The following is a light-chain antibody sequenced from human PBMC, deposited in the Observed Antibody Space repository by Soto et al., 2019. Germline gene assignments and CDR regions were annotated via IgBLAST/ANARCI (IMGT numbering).Light chain of an antibody. CDR1: QSLSSN. Sequence: ETVMTQSPVTLSVSPGEGATLSCRASQSLSSNLAWYQQKPGQAPRLLIYGASTRATGIPARFSGSGSGTEFTLTISSLQSEDFAVYYCQQYNYWPPWTFGQGTKVEIK. CDR2: GAS. CDR3: QQYNYWPPWT. J-gene: IGKJ1*01. V-gene: IGKV3-15*01.